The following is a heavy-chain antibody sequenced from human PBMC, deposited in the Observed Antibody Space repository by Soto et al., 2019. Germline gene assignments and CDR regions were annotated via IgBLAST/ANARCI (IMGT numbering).Heavy chain of an antibody. CDR1: GYSFTSYG. D-gene: IGHD1-26*01. J-gene: IGHJ6*02. CDR2: IYPGDSDT. CDR3: AIVLGQVGWSV. Sequence: NPGESLKISCKGCGYSFTSYGIGWVRQRPGKGLEWMGIIYPGDSDTRYSPSFQGQVTISADKSISTAYLQWSSLKASDTAMYYSAIVLGQVGWSVWGQGTPVTVSS. V-gene: IGHV5-51*03.